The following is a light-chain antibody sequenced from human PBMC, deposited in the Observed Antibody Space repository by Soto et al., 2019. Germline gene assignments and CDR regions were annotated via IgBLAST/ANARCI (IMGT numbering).Light chain of an antibody. Sequence: EIVLTQSPGILSLSPGERASLSCGAIQSIISSFLAWYQQKPGQAPRLLIYGASSRATGIPDRFSGTGSETDFTLTISRLEPEDFAVYYCQQRSNWPRTFGQGTKVDIK. CDR3: QQRSNWPRT. V-gene: IGKV3D-20*02. CDR1: QSIISSF. J-gene: IGKJ1*01. CDR2: GAS.